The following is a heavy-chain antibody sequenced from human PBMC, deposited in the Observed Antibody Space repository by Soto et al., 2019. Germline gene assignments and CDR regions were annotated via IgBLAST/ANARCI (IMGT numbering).Heavy chain of an antibody. J-gene: IGHJ3*02. Sequence: GGSLRLSCAATGVTFSSYAMSWVRQAPGNGLEWVSGISGSGGKTHYSDSVKGRFTVSRDNCKKRLYLQMTGLRVEGTALYFCSKDRLMVSLIVVGAFDMVGQGTMVTVSS. CDR3: SKDRLMVSLIVVGAFDM. CDR2: ISGSGGKT. D-gene: IGHD3-22*01. V-gene: IGHV3-23*01. CDR1: GVTFSSYA.